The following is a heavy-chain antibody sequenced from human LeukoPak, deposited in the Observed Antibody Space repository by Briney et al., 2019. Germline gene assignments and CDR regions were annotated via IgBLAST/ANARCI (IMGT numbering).Heavy chain of an antibody. Sequence: ASVKVSCKASGYTFTSYDINWVRQATGQGLEWMGWMNPNSGNTGYAQKFQGRVTITADKSTSTAYMELSSLRSEDTAVYYCAKLGYCSGGSCYIREFDYWGQGTLVTVSS. CDR3: AKLGYCSGGSCYIREFDY. V-gene: IGHV1-8*01. CDR1: GYTFTSYD. D-gene: IGHD2-15*01. CDR2: MNPNSGNT. J-gene: IGHJ4*02.